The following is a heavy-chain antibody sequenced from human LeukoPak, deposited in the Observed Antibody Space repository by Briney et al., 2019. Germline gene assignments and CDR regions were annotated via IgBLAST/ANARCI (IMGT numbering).Heavy chain of an antibody. J-gene: IGHJ4*02. CDR3: ARSYMVRGVLFDY. D-gene: IGHD3-10*01. CDR1: GFTFSSYA. CDR2: ISGSGGST. Sequence: PGGSLRLSCAASGFTFSSYAMSWVRQAPGKGLEWVSAISGSGGSTYYADSVKGRFTISRDNSKNTLYLQMNSLRAEDTAVYYRARSYMVRGVLFDYWGQGTLVTVSS. V-gene: IGHV3-23*01.